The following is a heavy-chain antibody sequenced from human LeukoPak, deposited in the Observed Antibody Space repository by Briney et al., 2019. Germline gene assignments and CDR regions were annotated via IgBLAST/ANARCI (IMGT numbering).Heavy chain of an antibody. D-gene: IGHD3-10*01. Sequence: GGSLRLSCAASGFTFNSYGMHWVRQAPGKGLEWVAFVRYDGTNKYYADSVKGRFTISRDNSKNTLYLQMNSLGAEDTAVYYCAKARGSGSYSYFFDYWGQGTLVTVSS. V-gene: IGHV3-30*02. CDR3: AKARGSGSYSYFFDY. CDR2: VRYDGTNK. J-gene: IGHJ4*02. CDR1: GFTFNSYG.